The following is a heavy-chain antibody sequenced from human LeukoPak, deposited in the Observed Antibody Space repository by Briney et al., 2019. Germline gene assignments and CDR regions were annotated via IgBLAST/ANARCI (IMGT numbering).Heavy chain of an antibody. Sequence: GRSLRLSCAASGFTFSSYAMHWVRQAPGKGLEWVAVISYDGSNKYYADSVKGRFTISRDNSKNTLYLQMNSLRAEDTAVYYCARDKSGSSPWYYFDYWGQGTLVTVSS. J-gene: IGHJ4*02. V-gene: IGHV3-30-3*01. CDR1: GFTFSSYA. CDR3: ARDKSGSSPWYYFDY. CDR2: ISYDGSNK. D-gene: IGHD1-26*01.